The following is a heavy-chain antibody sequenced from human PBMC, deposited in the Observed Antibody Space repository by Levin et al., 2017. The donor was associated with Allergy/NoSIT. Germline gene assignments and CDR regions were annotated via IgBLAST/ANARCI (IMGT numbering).Heavy chain of an antibody. D-gene: IGHD2-21*01. CDR3: ARAFCGGECYTDGYFDV. Sequence: PSQTLSLTCGISGDSVSSTSAAWNWVRQSPSRGLEWLGRTFYRSQWYTDYAESVRGRITIKSDTSKNQFSLQLNSVTPEDTALYYCARAFCGGECYTDGYFDVWGHGTLVTVSS. V-gene: IGHV6-1*01. CDR2: TFYRSQWYT. CDR1: GDSVSSTSAA. J-gene: IGHJ2*01.